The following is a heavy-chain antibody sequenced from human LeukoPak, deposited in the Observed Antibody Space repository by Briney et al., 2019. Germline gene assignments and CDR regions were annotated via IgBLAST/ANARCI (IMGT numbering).Heavy chain of an antibody. CDR1: RGSFIGYY. Sequence: SETLSLACAVYRGSFIGYYWCWIRAPPGRGLGCVGEINHNGSTNDNPSLNSPVTKSVDTSKHQISLKLSSVTAADTAVYYCARKGDDLGYYYGMDVDRQGHTTTVS. V-gene: IGHV4-34*01. D-gene: IGHD5-12*01. CDR2: INHNGST. CDR3: ARKGDDLGYYYGMDV. J-gene: IGHJ6*02.